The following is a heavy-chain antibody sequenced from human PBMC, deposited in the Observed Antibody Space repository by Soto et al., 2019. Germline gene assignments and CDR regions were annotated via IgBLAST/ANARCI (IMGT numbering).Heavy chain of an antibody. J-gene: IGHJ4*01. Sequence: QVQLEESGPGLVKPSETLSLTCSVAGGSVSSSPSYWNWIRQPPGKGLEWIGYVFYSGSTNYNPSLESRVTISQDISKNEFSLRMRSVTAADTAVYYCVRGGGRHLRPLETWGHGTPVTVSS. CDR2: VFYSGST. CDR1: GGSVSSSPSY. CDR3: VRGGGRHLRPLET. V-gene: IGHV4-61*01. D-gene: IGHD3-16*01.